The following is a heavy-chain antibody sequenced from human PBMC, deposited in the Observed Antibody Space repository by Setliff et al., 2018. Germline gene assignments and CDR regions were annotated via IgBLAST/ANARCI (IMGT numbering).Heavy chain of an antibody. J-gene: IGHJ6*02. Sequence: PGGSLRLSCAASGFTVSTFSMHWVRQTPGKGLEWVAYISNWGTTIYYADSVKGRFTISRDNAKNSLFLQMNSLRTEDMGIYYCARDGGINMVKTYYYGLDVWGQGTTVTVSS. CDR2: ISNWGTTI. D-gene: IGHD3-10*01. CDR1: GFTVSTFS. V-gene: IGHV3-48*04. CDR3: ARDGGINMVKTYYYGLDV.